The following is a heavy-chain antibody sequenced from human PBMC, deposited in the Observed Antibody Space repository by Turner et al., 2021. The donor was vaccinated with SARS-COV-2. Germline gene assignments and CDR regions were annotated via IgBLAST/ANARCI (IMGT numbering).Heavy chain of an antibody. CDR2: MSSRSSYI. Sequence: EVPVVESGGGLVKPGGSLRLSCAASGFTFSSYSMNWVRQAPGKGLEWVSSMSSRSSYIYYADSVKGRFTISRDNAKNSLYLQMNSLRAEDTAVYYCAREDDFWSGYHHYGMDVWGQGTTVTVSS. D-gene: IGHD3-3*01. J-gene: IGHJ6*02. CDR1: GFTFSSYS. CDR3: AREDDFWSGYHHYGMDV. V-gene: IGHV3-21*01.